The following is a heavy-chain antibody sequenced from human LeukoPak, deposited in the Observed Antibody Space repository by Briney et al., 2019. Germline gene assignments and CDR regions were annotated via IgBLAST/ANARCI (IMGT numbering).Heavy chain of an antibody. V-gene: IGHV3-30*18. CDR3: ANDPGAAAGNDY. D-gene: IGHD6-13*01. CDR2: ISYDGSNK. CDR1: GFTFSSYG. Sequence: GGSLRLSCAASGFTFSSYGMHWVRQAPGKGLEWVAVISYDGSNKYYADSVKGRFTISRDNSKNTLYLQMNSLRAEDTAVYYCANDPGAAAGNDYWGQGTLVTVSS. J-gene: IGHJ4*02.